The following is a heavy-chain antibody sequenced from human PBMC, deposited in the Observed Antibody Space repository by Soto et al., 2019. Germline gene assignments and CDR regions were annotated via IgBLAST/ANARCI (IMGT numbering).Heavy chain of an antibody. CDR3: ARAVIRTQACYYGVCYYDYYDMVV. CDR1: GYTFTDYY. Sequence: SVKVSCKASGYTFTDYYVHWVRQAPGQGLEWMGWINPNSGGTKTAQKFQGRVTVTRDTSISTAYMDLSRLRSDDTAVYYCARAVIRTQACYYGVCYYDYYDMVVRGQGTMVTVSS. D-gene: IGHD2-8*01. J-gene: IGHJ6*02. V-gene: IGHV1-2*02. CDR2: INPNSGGT.